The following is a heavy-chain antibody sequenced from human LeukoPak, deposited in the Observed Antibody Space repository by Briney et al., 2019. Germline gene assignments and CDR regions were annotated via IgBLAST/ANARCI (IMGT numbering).Heavy chain of an antibody. D-gene: IGHD3-22*01. CDR1: GFTFSSHS. CDR3: ARGDYDSSGYYDPHFDY. J-gene: IGHJ4*02. Sequence: GGSLRLSCVASGFTFSSHSMTWVRQAPGKGLEWVSSISSSSNNKYYAHSGKGRFTISRDNAKNSVYLQMNSLRAEDTAVYYCARGDYDSSGYYDPHFDYWGQGTLVTVSS. CDR2: ISSSSNNK. V-gene: IGHV3-21*01.